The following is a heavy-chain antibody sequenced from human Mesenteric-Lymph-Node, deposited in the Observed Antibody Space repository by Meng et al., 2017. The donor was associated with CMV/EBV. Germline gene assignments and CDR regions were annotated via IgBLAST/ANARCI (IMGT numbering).Heavy chain of an antibody. V-gene: IGHV1-18*01. J-gene: IGHJ4*02. Sequence: SCKTSGYTFTNYGITWVRQAPGQGLEWMGRISAYNGNTEFAQKFQGRLIMTTDASTATAHVELRSLRSDDTAIYYCAWGSGSFLQFDSWGQGTLVTVSS. D-gene: IGHD3-10*01. CDR3: AWGSGSFLQFDS. CDR1: GYTFTNYG. CDR2: ISAYNGNT.